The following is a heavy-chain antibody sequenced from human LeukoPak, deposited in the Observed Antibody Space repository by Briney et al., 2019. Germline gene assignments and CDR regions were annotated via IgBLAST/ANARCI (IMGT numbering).Heavy chain of an antibody. J-gene: IGHJ4*02. CDR1: GFTVSSYA. CDR2: ISGSGGST. Sequence: GGSLRLSCAASGFTVSSYAMSWVRQAPGKGLEWVSAISGSGGSTYYADSVKGRFTISRDNSKNTLYLQMNSLRAEDTAVYYCARGFGVVIIGIDYWGQGTLVTVSS. CDR3: ARGFGVVIIGIDY. D-gene: IGHD3-3*01. V-gene: IGHV3-23*01.